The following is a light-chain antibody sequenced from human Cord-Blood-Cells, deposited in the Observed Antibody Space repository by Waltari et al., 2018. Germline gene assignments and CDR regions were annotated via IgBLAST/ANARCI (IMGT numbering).Light chain of an antibody. CDR3: SSYTSSSTRV. Sequence: QSALTQPASVSGSTGQSITISCTGTSSDVGGYNYVSWYPQHPSKAPKLMVYEVSKRPSGVFNRFSGSKSGNTASLTISGRQAEDEADYYGSSYTSSSTRVFGTGTKVTVL. J-gene: IGLJ1*01. V-gene: IGLV2-14*01. CDR1: SSDVGGYNY. CDR2: EVS.